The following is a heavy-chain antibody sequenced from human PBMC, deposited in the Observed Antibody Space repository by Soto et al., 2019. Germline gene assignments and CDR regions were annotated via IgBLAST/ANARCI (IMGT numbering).Heavy chain of an antibody. Sequence: PGGSLRLSCAASGFTFSSYAMSWVRQAPGKGLEWVSAISGSGGSTYYADSVKGRFTTSRDNSKNTLYLQMDSLRAEDTAVYYCARVGCSSIWCVTQVDNWGQGTLVTVSS. CDR3: ARVGCSSIWCVTQVDN. D-gene: IGHD2-2*01. CDR1: GFTFSSYA. CDR2: ISGSGGST. J-gene: IGHJ4*02. V-gene: IGHV3-23*01.